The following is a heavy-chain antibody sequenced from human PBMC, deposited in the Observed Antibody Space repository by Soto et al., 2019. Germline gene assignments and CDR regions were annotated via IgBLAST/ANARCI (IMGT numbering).Heavy chain of an antibody. J-gene: IGHJ4*02. D-gene: IGHD5-12*01. CDR3: ARGGAWLRFQPTIDY. Sequence: PGGSLRLSCAASGFTFSSYAMHWVRQAPGKGLEWVAVISYDGSNKYYADSVKGRFTISRDNSKNTLYLQMNSLRAEDTAVYYCARGGAWLRFQPTIDYWGRGTLVTVSS. V-gene: IGHV3-30-3*01. CDR2: ISYDGSNK. CDR1: GFTFSSYA.